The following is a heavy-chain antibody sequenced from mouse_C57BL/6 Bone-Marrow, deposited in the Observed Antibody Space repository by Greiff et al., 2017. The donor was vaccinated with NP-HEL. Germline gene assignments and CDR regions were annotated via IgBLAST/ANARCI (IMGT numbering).Heavy chain of an antibody. CDR2: ISYIGTI. V-gene: IGHV3-5*01. CDR3: ARYSNPAFDY. J-gene: IGHJ2*01. CDR1: CISFTPGTYR. D-gene: IGHD2-5*01. Sequence: EVKLQESGPGLVQPSPTVFLTCTVTCISFTPGTYRWSWLRHFPGNNLEWIGYISYIGTITYNPSLTSRPTITRDTPKTQFFLEMNSLTAEDTATYDCARYSNPAFDYWGEGTTLTVSS.